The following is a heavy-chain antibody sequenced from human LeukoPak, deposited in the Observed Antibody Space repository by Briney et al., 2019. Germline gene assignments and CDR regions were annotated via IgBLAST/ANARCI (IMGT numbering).Heavy chain of an antibody. V-gene: IGHV4-59*01. J-gene: IGHJ3*02. Sequence: ETLSLTCTVSGGSMSPYHWGWIRQPPGKGLEWIGYIYYSGSTNYNPSLKSRVTISVDTSKNQFSLKLSSVTAAGTAVYYCARLTIRRAFDIWGQGTMVTVSS. CDR1: GGSMSPYH. CDR2: IYYSGST. CDR3: ARLTIRRAFDI. D-gene: IGHD3-10*01.